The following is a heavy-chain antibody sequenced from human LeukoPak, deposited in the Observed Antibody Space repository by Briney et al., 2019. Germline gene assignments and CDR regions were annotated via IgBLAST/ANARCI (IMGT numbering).Heavy chain of an antibody. CDR1: GGSISGYY. V-gene: IGHV4-4*07. J-gene: IGHJ6*03. CDR3: ARDALVDYYYYYMGV. CDR2: IYTSGST. Sequence: SETLSLTCSVSGGSISGYYWSWIRQPAGKGLEWIGRIYTSGSTNYNPSLKSRVTMSVDTSKNQFSLKLSSVTAADTAVYYCARDALVDYYYYYMGVWGKGTTVTVSS. D-gene: IGHD6-6*01.